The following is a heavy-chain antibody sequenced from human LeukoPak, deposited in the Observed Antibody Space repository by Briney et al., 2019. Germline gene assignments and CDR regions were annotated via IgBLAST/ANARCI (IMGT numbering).Heavy chain of an antibody. CDR2: FSGSGGTT. CDR3: AKRGPHYGIVGAWDAFDI. CDR1: GFTFSSYA. V-gene: IGHV3-23*01. J-gene: IGHJ3*02. Sequence: QPGGSLRLSCAASGFTFSSYAMNWVRQAPGRGLEWVSGFSGSGGTTYYADSVKGRFTISRDNSKNTLYLQMNSLRAEDTAVYYCAKRGPHYGIVGAWDAFDIWGQGTMVTVSS. D-gene: IGHD1-26*01.